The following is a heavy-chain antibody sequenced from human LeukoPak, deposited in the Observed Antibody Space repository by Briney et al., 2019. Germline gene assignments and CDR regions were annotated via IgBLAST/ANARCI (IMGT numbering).Heavy chain of an antibody. CDR3: ARDNWNDAPGGFDP. CDR2: ITRSSTST. Sequence: KTGGSLRLSCAASGFTFSSYSMNWVRQAPGKGLEWVSSITRSSTSTYYTESVRGRFTISRDNAKNSLYLQMNSLRAEDTAVYYCARDNWNDAPGGFDPWGQGTLVTVSS. V-gene: IGHV3-21*01. CDR1: GFTFSSYS. D-gene: IGHD1-20*01. J-gene: IGHJ5*02.